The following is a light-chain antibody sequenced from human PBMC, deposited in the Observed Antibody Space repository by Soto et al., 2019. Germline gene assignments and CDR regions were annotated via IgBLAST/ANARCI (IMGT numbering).Light chain of an antibody. V-gene: IGLV1-47*01. CDR3: AAWDDNLSGFYV. Sequence: QSVLTQSPSVSGTPGQRVTISCSGSASTIGRNYVYWYQQLPGTAPKLLIYRNSQRPSGVPDRFSGSKYGTSASLAISGLRSEDEADYYCAAWDDNLSGFYVFGDGTKLTV. CDR1: ASTIGRNY. J-gene: IGLJ1*01. CDR2: RNS.